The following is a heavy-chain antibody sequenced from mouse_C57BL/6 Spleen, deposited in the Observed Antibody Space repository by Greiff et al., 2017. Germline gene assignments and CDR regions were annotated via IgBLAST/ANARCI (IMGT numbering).Heavy chain of an antibody. CDR1: GFTFSSYG. V-gene: IGHV5-6*01. Sequence: EVQLVESGGDLVKPGGSLKLSCAASGFTFSSYGMSWVRQTPDKRLEWVATISSGGSYTYYPDSVKGRFTISRDNAKNTLYLQMSSLKSEDTAMYYCARLKDGYFDVWGTGTTVTVSS. CDR3: ARLKDGYFDV. CDR2: ISSGGSYT. J-gene: IGHJ1*03.